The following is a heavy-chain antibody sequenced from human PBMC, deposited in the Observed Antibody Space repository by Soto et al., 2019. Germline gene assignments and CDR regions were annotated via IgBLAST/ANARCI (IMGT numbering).Heavy chain of an antibody. Sequence: GWSLRLSCAASGFTFSSYAMSWVRQAPGKGLEWVSAISGSGGSTYYADSVKGRFTISRDNSKNTLYLQMNSLRAEDTAVYYCAKDCCIAIFGVVSPFDYWGQGTLVTVSS. CDR3: AKDCCIAIFGVVSPFDY. J-gene: IGHJ4*02. CDR2: ISGSGGST. V-gene: IGHV3-23*01. CDR1: GFTFSSYA. D-gene: IGHD3-3*01.